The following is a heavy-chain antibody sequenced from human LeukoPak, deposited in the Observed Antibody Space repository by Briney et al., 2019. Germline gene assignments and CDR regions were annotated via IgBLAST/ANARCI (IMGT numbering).Heavy chain of an antibody. CDR3: ARNSWFRTTGGYFDY. V-gene: IGHV3-21*01. CDR2: ISSGRSYI. D-gene: IGHD4-17*01. CDR1: VLTFSGYS. J-gene: IGHJ4*02. Sequence: GGSLRLSCAAFVLTFSGYSMNWLRQAPGKGLEWVSSISSGRSYIHYPASVKGRFTVSRNNARNSLHLQITSLRAEATALYCCARNSWFRTTGGYFDYWGQGTLVTVSS.